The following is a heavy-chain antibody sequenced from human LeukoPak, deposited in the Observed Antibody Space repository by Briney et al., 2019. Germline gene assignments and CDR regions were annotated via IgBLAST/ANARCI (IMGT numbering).Heavy chain of an antibody. J-gene: IGHJ4*02. CDR3: ARTPLGAHSDF. CDR1: GGSISSYY. V-gene: IGHV4-59*01. CDR2: IYYGGST. D-gene: IGHD3-16*01. Sequence: ASETLSLTCTVSGGSISSYYWSWIRQPPGKGLEWIGYIYYGGSTNYNPSLKSRVTISADTSQNRFSLRLSSVTAADTAVYFCARTPLGAHSDFWGQGTLVTVSP.